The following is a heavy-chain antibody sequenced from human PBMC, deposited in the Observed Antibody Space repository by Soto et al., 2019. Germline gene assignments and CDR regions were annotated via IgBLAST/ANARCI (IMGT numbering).Heavy chain of an antibody. CDR1: GGSISSGGFY. CDR3: ATDHCGGDCYSYYYYYYGMDV. D-gene: IGHD2-21*02. Sequence: QVQLQESGPGLVKPSQTLSLTCTVSGGSISSGGFYWSCIRQHPGKGLEWIGYIYYSGSTYYNPSLKSRVTLSVDTSKNQFSLKLSSVTAADTAVYYCATDHCGGDCYSYYYYYYGMDVWGQGTTVTVSS. V-gene: IGHV4-31*03. J-gene: IGHJ6*02. CDR2: IYYSGST.